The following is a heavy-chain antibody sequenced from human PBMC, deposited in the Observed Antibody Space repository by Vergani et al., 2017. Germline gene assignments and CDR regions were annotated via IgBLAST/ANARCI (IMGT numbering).Heavy chain of an antibody. CDR2: ISGSGGIT. D-gene: IGHD3-22*01. J-gene: IGHJ3*02. V-gene: IGHV3-23*01. CDR3: ARGATMIVVGGQDAFDI. Sequence: EVQLLESGGRLVEPGGSLRLSCAASGFTFNNYAMTWVRQAPGKGLEWVSAISGSGGITYYADSVKGRFTISRDNSKNTLYLQLNSLRAEDTAVYYCARGATMIVVGGQDAFDIWGQGTMVTVSS. CDR1: GFTFNNYA.